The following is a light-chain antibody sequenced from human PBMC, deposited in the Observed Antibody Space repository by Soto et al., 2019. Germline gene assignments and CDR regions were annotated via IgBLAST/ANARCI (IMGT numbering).Light chain of an antibody. CDR1: QTISNR. J-gene: IGKJ1*01. V-gene: IGKV1-5*01. CDR2: DAS. CDR3: QQYSFYST. Sequence: DIQMTQSPSTLPASVEDTFTITCRASQTISNRLAWYQQKPGKAPKLLVYDASSLVGGAPSRFSGSGSGTEFTLTISSLQPDDFATYYCQQYSFYSTFGQGTKVDI.